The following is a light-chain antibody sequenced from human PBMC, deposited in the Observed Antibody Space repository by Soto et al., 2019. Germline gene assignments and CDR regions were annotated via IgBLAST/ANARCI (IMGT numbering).Light chain of an antibody. CDR2: EVT. CDR3: GSYAASNNLYVV. V-gene: IGLV2-8*01. CDR1: SSDVGGYNY. Sequence: QSALTQPPSASGSPGQSVTISCTGTSSDVGGYNYVSWYQQYPGRAPKLMIYEVTKRPSGVPDRFSGSKSGNTASLTDSGLQAEDEADYYCGSYAASNNLYVVFGGGTELTLL. J-gene: IGLJ3*02.